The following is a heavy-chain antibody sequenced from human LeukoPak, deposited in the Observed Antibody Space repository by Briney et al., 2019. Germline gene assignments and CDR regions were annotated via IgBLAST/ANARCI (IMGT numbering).Heavy chain of an antibody. Sequence: PGGSLRLSCAASGFTFSSYSMNWVRQAPGKGLEWVSYISSSSSTIYYADSVKGRFTISRDNSKNTLYLQMNSLKTEDTAVYYCTTAPLYDVVVPAAESHFDYWGQGTLVTVSS. V-gene: IGHV3-48*01. D-gene: IGHD2-2*01. CDR2: ISSSSSTI. J-gene: IGHJ4*02. CDR3: TTAPLYDVVVPAAESHFDY. CDR1: GFTFSSYS.